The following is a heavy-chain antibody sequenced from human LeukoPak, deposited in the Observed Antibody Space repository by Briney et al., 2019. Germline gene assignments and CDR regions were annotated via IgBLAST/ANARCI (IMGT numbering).Heavy chain of an antibody. CDR1: GGSFSGYY. J-gene: IGHJ4*02. CDR3: AVAGYGRRFDN. D-gene: IGHD5-18*01. V-gene: IGHV4-34*01. CDR2: INHSGST. Sequence: SETLSHTCAVYGGSFSGYYWNWIRQPPGKGLEWIGEINHSGSTNYNPSLKSRVTISVDMSKNQFSLKLNSVTAADTAMYYCAVAGYGRRFDNWGQGTLVTVSS.